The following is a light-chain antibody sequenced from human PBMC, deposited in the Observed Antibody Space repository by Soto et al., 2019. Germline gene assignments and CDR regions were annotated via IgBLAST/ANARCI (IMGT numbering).Light chain of an antibody. Sequence: QSVLTQPPSASGTPGQRVTISCSGTSSNIGNNYVCWYQQLPGTAPKLLIYRNNQRPSGVPDRFSGSKSDTSASLAISGLRSDDEADYYCAAWDDSLSGVVFGGGTKLTVL. CDR2: RNN. J-gene: IGLJ2*01. CDR3: AAWDDSLSGVV. CDR1: SSNIGNNY. V-gene: IGLV1-47*01.